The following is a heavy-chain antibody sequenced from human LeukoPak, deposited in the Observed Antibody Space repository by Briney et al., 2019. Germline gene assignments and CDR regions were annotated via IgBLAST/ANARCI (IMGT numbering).Heavy chain of an antibody. D-gene: IGHD2-8*01. Sequence: GGSLRLSCAASGFTFDDYAMHWVRQAPGKGLVWVSRINSDGSSTSYADSVKGRFTISRDNAKNTLYLQMNSLRAEDTAVYYCAREGGWGMDYWGQGTLVTVSS. CDR3: AREGGWGMDY. J-gene: IGHJ4*02. CDR2: INSDGSST. V-gene: IGHV3-74*01. CDR1: GFTFDDYA.